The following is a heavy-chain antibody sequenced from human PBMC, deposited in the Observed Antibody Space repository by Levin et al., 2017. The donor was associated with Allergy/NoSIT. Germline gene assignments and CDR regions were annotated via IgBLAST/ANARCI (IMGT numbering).Heavy chain of an antibody. CDR1: GYTFTGYY. V-gene: IGHV1-2*02. CDR3: VYRGELWTNDY. Sequence: GESLKISCKASGYTFTGYYMHWVRQAPGQGLEWMGWINPNSGGTNYAQKFQGRVTMTRDTSISTAYMELSRLRSDVTAVYYCVYRGELWTNDYWGQGTLVTVSS. D-gene: IGHD3-10*01. J-gene: IGHJ4*02. CDR2: INPNSGGT.